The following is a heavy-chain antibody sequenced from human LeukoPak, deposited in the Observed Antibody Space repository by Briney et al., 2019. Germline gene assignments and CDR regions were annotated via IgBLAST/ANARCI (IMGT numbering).Heavy chain of an antibody. J-gene: IGHJ5*02. CDR1: GGSISSYY. D-gene: IGHD3-3*01. CDR3: ARVTSYYHFWSSVWFDP. Sequence: SETLSLTCTVSGGSISSYYWSWIRQPPGKGLEWIGYIYYSGSTNYNPSLKSRVTISVDTSKNHFSLKLSSVTAADTAVCYCARVTSYYHFWSSVWFDPWGQGTLVTVSS. V-gene: IGHV4-59*01. CDR2: IYYSGST.